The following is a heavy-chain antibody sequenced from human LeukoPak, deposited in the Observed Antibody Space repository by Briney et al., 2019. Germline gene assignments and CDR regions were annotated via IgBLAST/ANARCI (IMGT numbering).Heavy chain of an antibody. CDR3: AGTYYYDSSGYYHYSL. D-gene: IGHD3-22*01. V-gene: IGHV4-38-2*02. Sequence: SETLSLTCTVSRYSISSGYYWGWSRQPPGKGLEWIGSIYHSGSTYYSPSLKSRVTISVDTSKNQFSLKLSSVTAADTAVYYCAGTYYYDSSGYYHYSLWGQGTLVTVSS. CDR1: RYSISSGYY. CDR2: IYHSGST. J-gene: IGHJ4*02.